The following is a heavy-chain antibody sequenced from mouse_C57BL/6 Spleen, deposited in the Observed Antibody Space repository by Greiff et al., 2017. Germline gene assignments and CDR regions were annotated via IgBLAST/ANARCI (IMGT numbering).Heavy chain of an antibody. Sequence: EVKLVESGGGLVKPGGSLKLSCAASGFTFSSYAMSWVRPTPEKRLEWVATISDGGSYTYYPDNVKGRFTISRVTAKNNLYLQMSHRKSADKARYYYARDGGDSWFAYWGQGTMVTVSA. CDR3: ARDGGDSWFAY. V-gene: IGHV5-4*01. J-gene: IGHJ3*01. CDR1: GFTFSSYA. CDR2: ISDGGSYT. D-gene: IGHD3-3*01.